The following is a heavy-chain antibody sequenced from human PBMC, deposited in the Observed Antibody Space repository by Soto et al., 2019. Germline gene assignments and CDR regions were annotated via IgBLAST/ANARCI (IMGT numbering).Heavy chain of an antibody. Sequence: QLQLQESGPGLVKPSETLSLTCTVSGGSTSSSSYYWGWIRQPPGKGLEWIGSIYYSGSTYYNPSLKSRVTITVDTSENQFSRKLSSVTAADTSVYYCASRFVDTAMVGDYWGQGTLVTVSS. J-gene: IGHJ4*02. CDR1: GGSTSSSSYY. V-gene: IGHV4-39*01. CDR2: IYYSGST. CDR3: ASRFVDTAMVGDY. D-gene: IGHD5-18*01.